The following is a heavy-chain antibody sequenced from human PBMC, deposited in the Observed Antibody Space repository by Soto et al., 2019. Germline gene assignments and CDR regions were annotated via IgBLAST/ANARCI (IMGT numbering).Heavy chain of an antibody. D-gene: IGHD2-21*01. Sequence: PSETLSLTCPVSGGSISSGGYYWSWIRQHPGKGLEWIGYIYYSGSTYYNPSLKSRVTISVDTSKNQFSLKLSSVTAADTAVYYCAASCVGCGGFNYYGMDVWGQGTTVTVSS. V-gene: IGHV4-31*03. CDR1: GGSISSGGYY. J-gene: IGHJ6*02. CDR2: IYYSGST. CDR3: AASCVGCGGFNYYGMDV.